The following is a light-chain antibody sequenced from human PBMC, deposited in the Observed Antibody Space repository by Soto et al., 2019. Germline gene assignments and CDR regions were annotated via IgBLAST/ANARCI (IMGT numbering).Light chain of an antibody. J-gene: IGLJ1*01. CDR3: SSFTSRFTFV. CDR1: RSDVGAYNY. Sequence: SVRTQPASVSGSPGHSIAISCTGTRSDVGAYNYVSWYQQHPGKAPKLMISEVTNRPSGVSDRFSGSKSGNTASLTISGLQAEDEADYYCSSFTSRFTFVFGTGTKVTVL. CDR2: EVT. V-gene: IGLV2-14*01.